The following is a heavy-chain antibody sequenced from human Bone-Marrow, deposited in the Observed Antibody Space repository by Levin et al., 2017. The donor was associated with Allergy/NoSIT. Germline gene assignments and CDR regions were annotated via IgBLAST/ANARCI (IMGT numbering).Heavy chain of an antibody. CDR1: GYTFTGYY. D-gene: IGHD1-7*01. Sequence: PVASVKVSCKASGYTFTGYYIHWVRQAPGQGLEWMGWINPDSGGTNYAQKFHGRVTMTRDTSISTAYIEVTRLRFDDAAVYFCARMLTGTWEWFDPWGQGTLVTVS. V-gene: IGHV1-2*02. CDR2: INPDSGGT. J-gene: IGHJ5*02. CDR3: ARMLTGTWEWFDP.